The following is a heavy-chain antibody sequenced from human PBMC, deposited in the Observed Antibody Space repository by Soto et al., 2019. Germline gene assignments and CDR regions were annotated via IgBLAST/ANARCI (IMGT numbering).Heavy chain of an antibody. CDR1: GFTFSSHS. CDR2: ISSSSSYI. Sequence: GGSLRLSCAASGFTFSSHSMNWVRQAPGKGLEWVSSISSSSSYIYYADSVEGRFTISRDNAKNSLYLQMNSLRAEDTAVYYCARVSVADRDYFDYWGQGTLVTVSS. D-gene: IGHD6-19*01. CDR3: ARVSVADRDYFDY. J-gene: IGHJ4*02. V-gene: IGHV3-21*01.